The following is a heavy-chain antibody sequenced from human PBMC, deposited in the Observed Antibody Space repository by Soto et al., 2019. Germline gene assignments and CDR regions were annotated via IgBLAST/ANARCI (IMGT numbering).Heavy chain of an antibody. D-gene: IGHD3-22*01. J-gene: IGHJ4*02. Sequence: QVQLVQSGAEVKKPGDSVKVSCKASGGTFSSYAISWVRHAPGQGLAWMGGIIPIFGTANYAQKFQVRVTITADESTRTAYRELSSLRSEDTAVYYCATDPYDSSGYYYVGYFDYWCQGTLVTVSS. CDR3: ATDPYDSSGYYYVGYFDY. V-gene: IGHV1-69*01. CDR2: IIPIFGTA. CDR1: GGTFSSYA.